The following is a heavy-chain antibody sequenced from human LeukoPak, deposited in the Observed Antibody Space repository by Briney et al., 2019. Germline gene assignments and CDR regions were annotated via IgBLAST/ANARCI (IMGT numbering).Heavy chain of an antibody. J-gene: IGHJ4*02. CDR2: INHSGST. Sequence: PSETLSLTCAVYGGSISGYYWSWIRQPPGKGLEWIGEINHSGSTNYNPSLKSRVTISVDTSKNQFSLKLSSVTAADTAVYYCARFRRGDYYFDYWGQGTLVTVSS. CDR3: ARFRRGDYYFDY. V-gene: IGHV4-34*01. D-gene: IGHD4-17*01. CDR1: GGSISGYY.